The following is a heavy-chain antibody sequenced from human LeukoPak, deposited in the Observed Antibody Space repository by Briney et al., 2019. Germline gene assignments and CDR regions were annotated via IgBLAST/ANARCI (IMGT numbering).Heavy chain of an antibody. Sequence: ASVKVSCKASGYTFTSYAMHWVRQAPGQRLEWMGWINAGNGNTKYSQKFQGRVTITRDTSASTAYMELSSLRSEDTAVYYCARGSAVRGVIISYWGQGTLVTASS. D-gene: IGHD3-10*01. CDR2: INAGNGNT. CDR1: GYTFTSYA. V-gene: IGHV1-3*01. CDR3: ARGSAVRGVIISY. J-gene: IGHJ4*02.